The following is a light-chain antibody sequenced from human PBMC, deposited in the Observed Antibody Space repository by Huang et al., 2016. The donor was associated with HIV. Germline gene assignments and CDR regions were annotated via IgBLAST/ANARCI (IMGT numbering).Light chain of an antibody. Sequence: EIVLTQSPATLSLSPGERATLSCRASQSVSSYLAWYQPKPGPAPRLLIYDASNRATGIPARLSGSVSGTDFTLTISSLEPEDFAVYYWQQRSNWPLTFGGGTKVEIK. CDR2: DAS. J-gene: IGKJ4*01. CDR1: QSVSSY. CDR3: QQRSNWPLT. V-gene: IGKV3-11*01.